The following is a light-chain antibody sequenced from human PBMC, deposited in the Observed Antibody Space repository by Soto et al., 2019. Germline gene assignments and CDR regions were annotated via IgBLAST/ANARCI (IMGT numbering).Light chain of an antibody. CDR3: SSYTTSSTV. CDR1: SSDVGGYNY. Sequence: QSVLTQPASVSGSPGQSITITCTGTSSDVGGYNYVSWFQQHPGKAPKLMIYDVSNRPSGVPYRFSGSKSGNTASLTISGLQAEDEADYYCSSYTTSSTVFGGGTQLTVL. V-gene: IGLV2-14*03. J-gene: IGLJ3*02. CDR2: DVS.